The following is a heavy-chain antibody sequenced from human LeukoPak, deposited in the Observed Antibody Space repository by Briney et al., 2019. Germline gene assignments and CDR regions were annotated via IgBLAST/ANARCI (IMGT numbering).Heavy chain of an antibody. CDR2: IYESGST. CDR1: GGSISSNNYY. Sequence: SETLSLTCTVYGGSISSNNYYWGWIRQPPGKGLEWIGGIYESGSTYYNPSLKSRVTMSVDTSKNQFSLKLNSVTAADTAVYYCARVLAARPTFFDYWGQGTLVTVSS. J-gene: IGHJ4*02. D-gene: IGHD6-6*01. CDR3: ARVLAARPTFFDY. V-gene: IGHV4-39*07.